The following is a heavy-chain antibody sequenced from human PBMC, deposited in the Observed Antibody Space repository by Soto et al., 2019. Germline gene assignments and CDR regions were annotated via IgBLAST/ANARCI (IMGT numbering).Heavy chain of an antibody. D-gene: IGHD3-10*01. CDR2: VKEDGSEK. CDR1: GFTFSGYW. Sequence: GGSLRLSCSASGFTFSGYWMTWVRQAPGKGLEWVANVKEDGSEKYYVDSVKGRFTISRDNPKNSLYLQMNSLRADDTAVYYCARPLYGSGSVWFDPWGQGTLVTVSS. CDR3: ARPLYGSGSVWFDP. J-gene: IGHJ5*02. V-gene: IGHV3-7*03.